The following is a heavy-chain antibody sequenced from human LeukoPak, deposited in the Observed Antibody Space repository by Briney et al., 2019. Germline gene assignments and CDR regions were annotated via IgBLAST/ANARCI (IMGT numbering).Heavy chain of an antibody. CDR3: ARILDRDV. J-gene: IGHJ3*01. Sequence: SETLSLTCSVSGGSMSDSYWYWIRHSAATGMEWIGRIHAIGSTNYNPFLESRVIMSLDMSKRQFSLTLCAVTAADTATYYCARILDRDVWGQGTLVTVSP. V-gene: IGHV4-4*07. CDR1: GGSMSDSY. CDR2: IHAIGST. D-gene: IGHD3-22*01.